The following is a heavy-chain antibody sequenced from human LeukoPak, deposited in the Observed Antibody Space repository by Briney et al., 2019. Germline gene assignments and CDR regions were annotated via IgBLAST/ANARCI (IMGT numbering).Heavy chain of an antibody. Sequence: GGSLRLSCAASGFTVSSNYMSWVRQAPGEGLEWVSVIYSGGSTYYADSVKGRFTISRDNSKNTLYLQMNSLRAEDTAVYYCARVGGYSSGTDYWGQGTLVTVSS. CDR1: GFTVSSNY. V-gene: IGHV3-53*01. CDR2: IYSGGST. CDR3: ARVGGYSSGTDY. D-gene: IGHD6-19*01. J-gene: IGHJ4*02.